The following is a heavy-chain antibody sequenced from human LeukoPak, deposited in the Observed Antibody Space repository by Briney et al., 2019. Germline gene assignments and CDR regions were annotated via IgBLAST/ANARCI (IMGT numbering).Heavy chain of an antibody. V-gene: IGHV3-11*06. CDR2: ISSRSTYI. Sequence: PGGSLRPSCTASGFSFSDYYMSWIRQAPGKGLEWISYISSRSTYISDADSVKGRFTISRDNAKNLLFLQMNSLRVEDTALYYCARGGTGAFDYWGQGILVTVSS. CDR1: GFSFSDYY. D-gene: IGHD2-8*02. J-gene: IGHJ4*02. CDR3: ARGGTGAFDY.